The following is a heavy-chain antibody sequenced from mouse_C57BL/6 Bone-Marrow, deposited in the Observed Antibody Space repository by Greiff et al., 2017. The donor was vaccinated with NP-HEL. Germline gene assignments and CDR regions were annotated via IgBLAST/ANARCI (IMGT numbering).Heavy chain of an antibody. CDR3: ARGTFLHYGSDRFAY. Sequence: VQLQESGAELMKPGASVKLSCKATGYTFTGYWIEWVKQRPGHGLEWIGEILPGSGSTNYNEKFKGKATFTADTSSNTAYMQLSSLTTEDSAIYDCARGTFLHYGSDRFAYWGQGTLVTVSA. CDR2: ILPGSGST. J-gene: IGHJ3*01. CDR1: GYTFTGYW. V-gene: IGHV1-9*01. D-gene: IGHD1-1*01.